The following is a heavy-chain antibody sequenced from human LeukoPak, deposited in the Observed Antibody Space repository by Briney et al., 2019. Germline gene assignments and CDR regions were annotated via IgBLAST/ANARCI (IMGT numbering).Heavy chain of an antibody. V-gene: IGHV4-4*07. CDR1: GGSISTYY. J-gene: IGHJ5*02. CDR2: IYPSGST. D-gene: IGHD3-10*01. Sequence: KASETLSLTCTVSGGSISTYYLSWIRQPAGKGLEWIGRIYPSGSTYNPSLKSRVTMSIDTSTNQLSLKLSSVTAADTAVYYCARDSGTTGEVKFDPWGQGTLVTVSS. CDR3: ARDSGTTGEVKFDP.